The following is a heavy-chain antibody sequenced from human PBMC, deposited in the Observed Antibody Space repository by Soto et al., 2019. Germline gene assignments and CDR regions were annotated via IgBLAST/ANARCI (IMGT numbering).Heavy chain of an antibody. CDR2: ISYDGENQ. Sequence: PGGSLRLSCAASGFTFSSFGIHWVRQAPGKGLEWVAVISYDGENQYFTDSVRGRFTISRDNSKTAVYLEMNDLRLDDTATYYCVSPHSESSNAFDLWGQGTLVTVSS. CDR1: GFTFSSFG. D-gene: IGHD3-10*01. V-gene: IGHV3-30*03. CDR3: VSPHSESSNAFDL. J-gene: IGHJ5*02.